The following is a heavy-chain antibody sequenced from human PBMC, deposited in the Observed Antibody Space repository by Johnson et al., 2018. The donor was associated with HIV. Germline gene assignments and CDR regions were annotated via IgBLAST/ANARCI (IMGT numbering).Heavy chain of an antibody. CDR1: RFTFSFYA. J-gene: IGHJ3*02. Sequence: VQLVESGGGVAQPGRSLRLSCAASRFTFSFYAMHWVRQAPGKGLEWVSAIYNGASKYYADSVKGRFTISRENSKNTLYLQMNSLRAEDSALYFCASGVDAFDIWGQGTMVTVSS. CDR3: ASGVDAFDI. V-gene: IGHV3-NL1*01. CDR2: IYNGASK. D-gene: IGHD3-3*01.